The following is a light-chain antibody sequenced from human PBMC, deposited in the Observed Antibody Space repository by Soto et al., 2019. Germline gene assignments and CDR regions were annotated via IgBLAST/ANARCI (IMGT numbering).Light chain of an antibody. V-gene: IGKV4-1*01. J-gene: IGKJ4*01. Sequence: DIVMTQSPDSLAVSLGERATINCKSSQSVLRTSNDKNSLSWYQQKPGQPPKLLIYWASTRESGVPDRFSGSGSGTDFTLTISSLEPEDFAVYYCQQRCNWPPVTFGGGTKVEIK. CDR1: QSVLRTSNDKNS. CDR2: WAS. CDR3: QQRCNWPPVT.